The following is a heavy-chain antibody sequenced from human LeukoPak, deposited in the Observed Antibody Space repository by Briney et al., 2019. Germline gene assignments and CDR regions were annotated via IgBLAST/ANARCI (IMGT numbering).Heavy chain of an antibody. V-gene: IGHV4-59*02. CDR1: GGSVSPYY. CDR2: ISYSGST. Sequence: KPSETLSLTCTVSGGSVSPYYWNWIRQPPGKGLEWIGYISYSGSTSFNPSLKSRVTISVDTSTNKFSLALSSVTAADTAVYYLARAGSYRLTRTLWGQGTLVTVSS. J-gene: IGHJ4*02. D-gene: IGHD1-7*01. CDR3: ARAGSYRLTRTL.